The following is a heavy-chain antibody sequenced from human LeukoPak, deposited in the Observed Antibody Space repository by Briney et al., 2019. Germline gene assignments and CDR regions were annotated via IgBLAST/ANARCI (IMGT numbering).Heavy chain of an antibody. D-gene: IGHD2/OR15-2a*01. V-gene: IGHV3-7*01. CDR1: GFNFNTYW. CDR2: ISQDGGES. CDR3: TRLQSYFNS. Sequence: GGSLRLSCAASGFNFNTYWMAWVRQAPAGKGLERVASISQDGGESYYADSVRGRFTISRDNAKNTLYLQVNSLRAEHTTMYYCTRLQSYFNSWGQGTLVTVSS. J-gene: IGHJ1*01.